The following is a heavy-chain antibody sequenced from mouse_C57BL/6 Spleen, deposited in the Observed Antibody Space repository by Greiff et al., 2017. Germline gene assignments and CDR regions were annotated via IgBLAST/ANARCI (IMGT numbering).Heavy chain of an antibody. J-gene: IGHJ1*03. CDR1: GFNIKNTY. CDR3: ASMGPYGLSPYWYFDV. D-gene: IGHD1-1*01. V-gene: IGHV14-3*01. CDR2: IDPANGNT. Sequence: VQLKESVAELVRPGASVKLSCTASGFNIKNTYMHWVKQRPEQGLEWIGRIDPANGNTKYAPEFQGKAPITADTSSTTAYLQLRSLTSEATALYYCASMGPYGLSPYWYFDVWRTGTTVTVSS.